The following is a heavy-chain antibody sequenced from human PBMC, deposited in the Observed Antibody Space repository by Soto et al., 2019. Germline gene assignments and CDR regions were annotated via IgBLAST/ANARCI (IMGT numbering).Heavy chain of an antibody. CDR3: VRGGDFDY. Sequence: QVQLVQSGAEVKKPGASVKVSCKASGYTFPDYDLNWVRQATGQGLEWMGWMNPSTGETNYAQKFEGRVTMPRSTSTSTGYMELSRLTFEDTAVYYCVRGGDFDYWGQGSLVTVSS. CDR2: MNPSTGET. J-gene: IGHJ4*02. D-gene: IGHD4-17*01. V-gene: IGHV1-8*01. CDR1: GYTFPDYD.